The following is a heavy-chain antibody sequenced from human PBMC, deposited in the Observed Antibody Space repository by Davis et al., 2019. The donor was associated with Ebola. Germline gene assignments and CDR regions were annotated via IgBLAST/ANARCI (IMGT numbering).Heavy chain of an antibody. CDR2: INSDGSNT. CDR1: GFTFSSYW. D-gene: IGHD6-13*01. V-gene: IGHV3-74*01. Sequence: HTGGSLRLSCAASGFTFSSYWMHWVRQAPGKGLVWVSRINSDGSNTSYADSVKGRFTISRDNAKNTLYLQMNSLRAEDTAVYYCARGRSRWYYYYYGMDVWGKGTTVTVSS. J-gene: IGHJ6*04. CDR3: ARGRSRWYYYYYGMDV.